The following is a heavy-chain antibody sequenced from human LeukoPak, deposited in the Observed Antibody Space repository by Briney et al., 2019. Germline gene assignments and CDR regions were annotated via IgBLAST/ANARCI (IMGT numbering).Heavy chain of an antibody. CDR2: ISYDGSNK. V-gene: IGHV3-30*04. J-gene: IGHJ4*02. CDR3: ARDVRSAAALYYFDY. Sequence: GGSLRLSCAASGFTFSSYAMHWVRQAPGKGLEWVAVISYDGSNKYYADSVKGRFTTSRDNSKNTLYLQMNSLRAEDTAVYYCARDVRSAAALYYFDYWGQGTLVTVSS. D-gene: IGHD2-2*01. CDR1: GFTFSSYA.